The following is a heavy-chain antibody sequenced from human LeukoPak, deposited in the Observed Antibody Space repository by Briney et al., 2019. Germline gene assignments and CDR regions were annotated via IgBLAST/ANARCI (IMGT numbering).Heavy chain of an antibody. J-gene: IGHJ4*02. CDR2: ISTSSSYI. Sequence: GGSLRFSGAASGFTFSSYSMNWFRQAPGKGLDWVSSISTSSSYIYYADSVKGRFTISRDNAKNSLYLQMNSLRAEDTAVYYCARASSGYDYFDYWGQGTLVTVSS. CDR3: ARASSGYDYFDY. CDR1: GFTFSSYS. D-gene: IGHD5-12*01. V-gene: IGHV3-21*01.